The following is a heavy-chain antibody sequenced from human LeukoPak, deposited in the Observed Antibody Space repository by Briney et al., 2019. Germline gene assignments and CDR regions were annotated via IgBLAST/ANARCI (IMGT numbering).Heavy chain of an antibody. D-gene: IGHD3-10*01. CDR3: ARGSVAYYYGSGSYYPRDYYYYGMDV. CDR1: GFTFSSYS. Sequence: PGGSLRLSCAASGFTFSSYSMNWVGQAPGKGLEGVSSISSSSSYIYYADSVKGRFTISRDNAKNSLYMQMNSLRAEDTAVYYCARGSVAYYYGSGSYYPRDYYYYGMDVWGKGTTVTVSS. V-gene: IGHV3-21*01. CDR2: ISSSSSYI. J-gene: IGHJ6*04.